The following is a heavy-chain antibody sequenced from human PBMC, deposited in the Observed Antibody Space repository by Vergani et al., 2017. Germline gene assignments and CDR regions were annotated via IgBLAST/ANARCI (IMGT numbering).Heavy chain of an antibody. Sequence: QVQLQESGPGLVKPSETLALICSVSGDSISSGHYWAWIRQPPGKGLEWIGTIDHSGSTYYNPSLKSRPTISIDTSKNQFSLKLASVTAADTAVYYCVGAGGGGYYFDYWGQGTLVTVSS. CDR3: VGAGGGGYYFDY. V-gene: IGHV4-38-2*01. CDR1: GDSISSGHY. J-gene: IGHJ4*02. D-gene: IGHD3-16*01. CDR2: IDHSGST.